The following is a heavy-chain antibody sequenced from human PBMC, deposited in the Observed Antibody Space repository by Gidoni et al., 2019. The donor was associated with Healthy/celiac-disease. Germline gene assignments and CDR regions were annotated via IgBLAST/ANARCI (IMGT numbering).Heavy chain of an antibody. CDR3: AKGAVFRYSSSWYGGGFDY. V-gene: IGHV3-30*18. D-gene: IGHD6-13*01. J-gene: IGHJ4*02. CDR1: YG. CDR2: ISYDGSNK. Sequence: YGMHWVRQAPGKGLEWVAVISYDGSNKYYADSVKGRFTISRDNSKNTLYLQMNSLRAEDTAVYYCAKGAVFRYSSSWYGGGFDYWGQGTLVTVSS.